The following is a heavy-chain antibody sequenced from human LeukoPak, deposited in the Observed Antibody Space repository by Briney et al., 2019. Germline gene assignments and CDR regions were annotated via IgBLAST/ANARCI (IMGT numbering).Heavy chain of an antibody. D-gene: IGHD3-3*02. CDR1: GGSISSGGYY. J-gene: IGHJ4*02. CDR2: FYYSGTS. V-gene: IGHV4-61*08. Sequence: SETLSLTCTVSGGSISSGGYYWSWIRQHPGKGLEWIGYFYYSGTSNYNPSLKSRVTMSIDTSKNQFSLKLSSVTAADTAVYYCARIRGYFDYWGQGTLVTVSS. CDR3: ARIRGYFDY.